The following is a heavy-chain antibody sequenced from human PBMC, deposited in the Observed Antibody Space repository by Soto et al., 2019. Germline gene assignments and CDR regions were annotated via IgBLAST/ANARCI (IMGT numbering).Heavy chain of an antibody. V-gene: IGHV4-30-4*01. CDR3: ARAPVGLDTISYFDY. CDR1: DDSSSSVGVH. D-gene: IGHD3-3*01. Sequence: LSHTCSVADDSSSSVGVHRALQSRPPGKGLEWIGYIYNGGSTYYRPSLESRMHMSLDATRNHYSLRLTSVTAADTAVYFCARAPVGLDTISYFDYWGQGQLVTVS. CDR2: IYNGGST. J-gene: IGHJ4*02.